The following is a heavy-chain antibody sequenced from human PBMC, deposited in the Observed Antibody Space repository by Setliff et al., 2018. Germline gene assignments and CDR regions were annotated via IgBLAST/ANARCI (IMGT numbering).Heavy chain of an antibody. CDR1: GYTFAGYY. V-gene: IGHV1-46*01. CDR3: ARAGLASAGRKGIFGH. J-gene: IGHJ4*02. CDR2: INTGGGSS. D-gene: IGHD6-13*01. Sequence: GASVKVSCKASGYTFAGYYMHWVRQAPGQGLEWMGTINTGGGSSSYTEKFQGRVTMTRDTSTSTVYMELSSLRSDDTAIYFCARAGLASAGRKGIFGHWGQGTLVTVSS.